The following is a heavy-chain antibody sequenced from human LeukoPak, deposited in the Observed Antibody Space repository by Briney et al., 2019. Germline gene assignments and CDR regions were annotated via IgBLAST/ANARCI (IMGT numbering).Heavy chain of an antibody. CDR1: GYTFTSYA. CDR3: ARGRAYYDSSGYDAFDI. Sequence: GASVKVSCKASGYTFTSYAMHWVRQAPGQRLEWMGWINAGNGNTKYSQKFQGRVTITRDTSASTAYMELSSLRSEDTAVYYCARGRAYYDSSGYDAFDIWGQGTMVTVSS. J-gene: IGHJ3*02. D-gene: IGHD3-22*01. V-gene: IGHV1-3*01. CDR2: INAGNGNT.